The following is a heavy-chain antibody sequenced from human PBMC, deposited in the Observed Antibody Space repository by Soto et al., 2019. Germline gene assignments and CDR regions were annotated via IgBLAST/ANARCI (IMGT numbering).Heavy chain of an antibody. J-gene: IGHJ6*02. CDR1: GGSISSYY. Sequence: SETLSLTCTVSGGSISSYYWSWIRQPPGKGLEWIGYIYYSGSTNYNPSLKSRVTISVDTSKNQFSLKLSSVTAADTAVYYCARSYYYGSGSKNCYGMDVWGQGTTVTVSS. CDR2: IYYSGST. D-gene: IGHD3-10*01. CDR3: ARSYYYGSGSKNCYGMDV. V-gene: IGHV4-59*08.